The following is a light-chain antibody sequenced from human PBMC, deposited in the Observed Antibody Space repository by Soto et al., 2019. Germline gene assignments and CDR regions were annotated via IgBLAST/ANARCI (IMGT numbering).Light chain of an antibody. Sequence: QSALTQPPSASGTPGQRVTISCSGSSSNVGGNPVNWYQHVPTTAPKLLIYTNTQRPSGVPDRFSGSKSGTSASLAITGLQPEDEADYYCQSYDSSLTTFVFGTGTKVTVL. CDR2: TNT. CDR1: SSNVGGNP. V-gene: IGLV1-44*01. CDR3: QSYDSSLTTFV. J-gene: IGLJ1*01.